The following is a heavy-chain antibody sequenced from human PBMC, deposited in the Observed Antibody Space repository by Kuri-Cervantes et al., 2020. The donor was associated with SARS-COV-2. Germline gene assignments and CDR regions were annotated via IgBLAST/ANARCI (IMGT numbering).Heavy chain of an antibody. V-gene: IGHV4-34*01. CDR1: GGSISSYY. CDR3: ARSHGSGSYYNYRLSLDY. D-gene: IGHD3-10*01. CDR2: INHSGST. Sequence: ESLKISCTVSGGSISSYYWSWIRQPPGKGLEWIGEINHSGSTNYNPSLKSRVTVSVDTSKNQFSLKLSSVTAADTAVYYCARSHGSGSYYNYRLSLDYWGQGTLVTVSS. J-gene: IGHJ4*02.